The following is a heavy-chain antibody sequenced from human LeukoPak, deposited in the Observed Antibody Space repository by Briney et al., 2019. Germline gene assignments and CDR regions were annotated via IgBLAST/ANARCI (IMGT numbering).Heavy chain of an antibody. CDR3: ARGPHYDILTGYYGRLNYFDY. CDR1: GGSISGYY. V-gene: IGHV4-34*01. J-gene: IGHJ4*02. CDR2: INHSGST. Sequence: PSETLSLTCAVYGGSISGYYWSWIRQPPGKGLEWIGEINHSGSTNYNPSLKSRVTISVDTSKNQFSLKLSSVTAADTAVYYCARGPHYDILTGYYGRLNYFDYWGQGTLVTVSS. D-gene: IGHD3-9*01.